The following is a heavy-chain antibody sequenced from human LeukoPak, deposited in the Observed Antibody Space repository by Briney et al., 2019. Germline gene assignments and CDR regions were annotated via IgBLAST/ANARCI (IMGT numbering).Heavy chain of an antibody. CDR3: AREGRDSSGYGYRYFDY. J-gene: IGHJ4*02. CDR2: ISYDGSNK. CDR1: GFTFSSYA. V-gene: IGHV3-30-3*01. Sequence: GGSLRLSCAASGFTFSSYAMHWVRQAPGKGLEWVAVISYDGSNKYYADSVKGRFTISRDNSKNTLYLQMNSLRAEDTAVYYCAREGRDSSGYGYRYFDYWGQGTLVTVSS. D-gene: IGHD3-22*01.